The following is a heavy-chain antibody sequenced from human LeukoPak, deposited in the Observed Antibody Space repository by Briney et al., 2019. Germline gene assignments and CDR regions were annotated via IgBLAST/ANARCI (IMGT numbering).Heavy chain of an antibody. V-gene: IGHV3-11*01. D-gene: IGHD3-22*01. CDR1: EFTFSDYY. J-gene: IGHJ4*02. CDR2: ISSSGSTI. CDR3: ARTVSYYYDSSGYYY. Sequence: GGSLRLSCAASEFTFSDYYMSWIRQAPGKGLEWVSYISSSGSTIYYADSVKGRFTISRDNAKNSLYLQMNSLRAEDTAVYYCARTVSYYYDSSGYYYWGQGTLVTVSS.